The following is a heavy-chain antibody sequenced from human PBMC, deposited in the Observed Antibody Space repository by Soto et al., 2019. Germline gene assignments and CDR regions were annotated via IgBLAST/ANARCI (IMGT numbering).Heavy chain of an antibody. CDR3: ARPSGTTDPYYYYYYYMDV. J-gene: IGHJ6*03. CDR2: IYYSGST. Sequence: SETPSLTCTVFWASINRGGYYWGWIRPHPGEGLEWIGSIYYSGSTYYNPSLKSRVTISVDTSKNQFSLKLSSVTAADTAVYYCARPSGTTDPYYYYYYYMDVWGKGTTVTVSS. CDR1: WASINRGGYY. V-gene: IGHV4-39*01. D-gene: IGHD1-7*01.